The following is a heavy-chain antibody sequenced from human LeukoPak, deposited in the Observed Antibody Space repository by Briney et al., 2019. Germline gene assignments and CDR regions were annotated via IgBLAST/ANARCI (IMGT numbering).Heavy chain of an antibody. D-gene: IGHD2-2*01. Sequence: PGGSLRLSCAASGFTVSSKYMSCVRQAPGKGREWVSVIYTGGTTYYADSVKGRFTISRDNSKNTLYLQMNSLRAEDTALYYCAGGQMFTSDGFDSWGQGTLVTVSS. CDR3: AGGQMFTSDGFDS. V-gene: IGHV3-53*01. CDR2: IYTGGTT. CDR1: GFTVSSKY. J-gene: IGHJ4*02.